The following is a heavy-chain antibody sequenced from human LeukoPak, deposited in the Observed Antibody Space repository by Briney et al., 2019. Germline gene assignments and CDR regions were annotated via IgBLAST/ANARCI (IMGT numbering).Heavy chain of an antibody. CDR1: GGSISSSNW. CDR2: IHHSGST. D-gene: IGHD3-22*01. J-gene: IGHJ4*02. CDR3: ARKDYYDSNGLDY. V-gene: IGHV4-4*02. Sequence: SGTLSLTCAVSGGSISSSNWWSWVRRPPGKGLEWIGEIHHSGSTNYNPSLKSRVTISVDKSKNHFSLKLSSVTAADTAVYYCARKDYYDSNGLDYWGQGTLVTVSS.